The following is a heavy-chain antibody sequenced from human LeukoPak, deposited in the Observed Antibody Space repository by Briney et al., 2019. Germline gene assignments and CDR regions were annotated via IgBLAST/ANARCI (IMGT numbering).Heavy chain of an antibody. V-gene: IGHV3-21*01. CDR3: ARGDGAPDY. Sequence: GGSLRLSCAASGFTFSDYSMNWARQAPGKGLEWVSSISSGSYYIHYADSVKGRFTISRDNAKNSLYLQTNSLRAEDTAVYYCARGDGAPDYWGQGTLVTVSS. J-gene: IGHJ4*02. CDR1: GFTFSDYS. CDR2: ISSGSYYI. D-gene: IGHD4-17*01.